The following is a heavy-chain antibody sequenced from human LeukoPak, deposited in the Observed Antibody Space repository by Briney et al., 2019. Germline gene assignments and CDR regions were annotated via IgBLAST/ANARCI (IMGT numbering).Heavy chain of an antibody. D-gene: IGHD1-26*01. J-gene: IGHJ4*02. Sequence: SETLSLTCTVSGGSISSNSYYWDWIRQPPGKGLEWIGSIYYSGSTYYNPSLKSRVTISVDTSKNQFSLKLSSVTAADTAVYYCASGSYWSGLDYWGQGTLVTVSS. CDR3: ASGSYWSGLDY. V-gene: IGHV4-39*07. CDR2: IYYSGST. CDR1: GGSISSNSYY.